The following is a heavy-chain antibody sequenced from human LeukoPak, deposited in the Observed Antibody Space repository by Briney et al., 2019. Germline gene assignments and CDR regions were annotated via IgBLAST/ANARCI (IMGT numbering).Heavy chain of an antibody. CDR1: GASITTTLYY. CDR2: FYYGGIT. Sequence: PSETLSLTCTVSGASITTTLYYWVWARQSPGKGLEWIGSFYYGGITYYHPSLKSRVTVSVDTSRSQFSLKLISVTAADTAVYYCARAGRDAYSPASDSFDIWGQGKTVTVSS. CDR3: ARAGRDAYSPASDSFDI. V-gene: IGHV4-39*07. J-gene: IGHJ3*02. D-gene: IGHD5-18*01.